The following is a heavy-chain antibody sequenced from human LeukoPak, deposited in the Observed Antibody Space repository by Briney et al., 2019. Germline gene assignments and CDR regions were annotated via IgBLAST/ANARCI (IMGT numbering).Heavy chain of an antibody. CDR1: GGSISSSSYY. Sequence: SETLSLTCTVSGGSISSSSYYWSWIRQPAGKGLEWIGRIYTSGSTNYNPSLESRVTISVDTSKNQFSLKLSSVTAADTAVYYCARVGYYDSSGYYWDWGQGTLVTVSS. CDR2: IYTSGST. J-gene: IGHJ4*02. V-gene: IGHV4-61*02. CDR3: ARVGYYDSSGYYWD. D-gene: IGHD3-22*01.